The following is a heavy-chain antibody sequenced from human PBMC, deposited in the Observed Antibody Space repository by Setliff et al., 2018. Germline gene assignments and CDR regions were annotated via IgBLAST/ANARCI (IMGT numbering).Heavy chain of an antibody. D-gene: IGHD1-1*01. Sequence: PSETLSLTCTVSGDSISSSNYYWAWIRQSPGQGLEWIGNIDYSGSNYYYNPSLKSRVTLSLDTSKNHLSLNLTSVTAADTAVYYCARDVWGAGTGWFDPWGLGILVTVSS. J-gene: IGHJ5*02. CDR2: IDYSGSNY. V-gene: IGHV4-39*02. CDR1: GDSISSSNYY. CDR3: ARDVWGAGTGWFDP.